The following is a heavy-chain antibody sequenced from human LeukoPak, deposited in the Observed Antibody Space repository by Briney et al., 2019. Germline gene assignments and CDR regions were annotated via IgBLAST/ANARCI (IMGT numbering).Heavy chain of an antibody. CDR3: ARNWNDVSIPLDY. V-gene: IGHV3-48*03. D-gene: IGHD1-1*01. J-gene: IGHJ4*02. CDR2: ISSSGSTI. CDR1: GFTFSSYE. Sequence: GGSLRLSCAASGFTFSSYEMNWVRQAPGKGLEWVSYISSSGSTIYYADSVKGRFTISRDNAKNSLYLQMNSLRAEDTAVYYCARNWNDVSIPLDYWGQGTLVTVSS.